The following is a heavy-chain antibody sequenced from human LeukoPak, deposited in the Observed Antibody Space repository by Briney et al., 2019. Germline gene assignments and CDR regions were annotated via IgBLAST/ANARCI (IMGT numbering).Heavy chain of an antibody. V-gene: IGHV4-59*01. CDR1: GGSISSSY. J-gene: IGHJ2*01. Sequence: PSETLSLTCTVSGGSISSSYWSWIRQTPGKGLEWIGYVYHGGSTNYNPSFTSRVTISTDMSKNQLSLKLDYVTAADTAVYYCARGGATMFGVVYRYFDLWGRGALVTVSS. CDR2: VYHGGST. CDR3: ARGGATMFGVVYRYFDL. D-gene: IGHD3-3*01.